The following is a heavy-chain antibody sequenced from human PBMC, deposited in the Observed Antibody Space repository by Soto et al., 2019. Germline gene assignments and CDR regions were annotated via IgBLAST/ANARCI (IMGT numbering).Heavy chain of an antibody. Sequence: SETLSLTCTFSVCCIISYYWSWVLQPQVKGLEWIGYIYYSLITNYNPSLKSLVTISVDTSKNQFSLKLSSVTAADTAVYYCARGDFWSGYYIEYCGKGPMVTVS. CDR3: ARGDFWSGYYIEY. J-gene: IGHJ4*02. D-gene: IGHD3-3*01. V-gene: IGHV4-59*01. CDR1: VCCIISYY. CDR2: IYYSLIT.